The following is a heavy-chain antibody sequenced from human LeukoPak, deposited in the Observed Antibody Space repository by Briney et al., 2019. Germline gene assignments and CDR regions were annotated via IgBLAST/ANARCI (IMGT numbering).Heavy chain of an antibody. V-gene: IGHV4-59*08. J-gene: IGHJ2*01. CDR2: IYYSGNT. CDR1: YX. Sequence: YXXSXIRQPPGXGLXWIGFIYYSGNTNYNPSLKXRVXISLETSKKQFSLKLSSVTAADTAVYYCGXXXXXXXXXXXXXXXXXXXDL. CDR3: GXXXXXXXXXXXXXXXXXXXDL.